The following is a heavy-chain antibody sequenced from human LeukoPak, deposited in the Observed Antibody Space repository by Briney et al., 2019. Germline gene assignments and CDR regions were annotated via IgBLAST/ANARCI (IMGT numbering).Heavy chain of an antibody. J-gene: IGHJ6*04. CDR2: ISSSGSTI. CDR1: GFTFSSYA. Sequence: GGSLRLSCAASGFTFSSYAMNWVRQAPGKGLEWVSYISSSGSTIYYADSVKGRFTTSRDNAKNSLYLQMNSLRAEDTAVYYCAELGITMIGGAWGKGTTVTISS. D-gene: IGHD3-10*02. CDR3: AELGITMIGGA. V-gene: IGHV3-48*03.